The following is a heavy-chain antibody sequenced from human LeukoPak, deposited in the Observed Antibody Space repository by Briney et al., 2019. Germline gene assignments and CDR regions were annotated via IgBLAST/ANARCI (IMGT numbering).Heavy chain of an antibody. D-gene: IGHD6-19*01. CDR1: GYTFTSYG. V-gene: IGHV1-18*01. CDR3: ARDGDSVAVAGYYYYYMDV. J-gene: IGHJ6*03. CDR2: ISAYNGKT. Sequence: SSVKVSCKASGYTFTSYGISWVRQAPGQGLEWMGCISAYNGKTNYAQKLQGRVTMTTDTSTSTAYMELRSLRSDDTAVYYCARDGDSVAVAGYYYYYMDVWGKGTTVSVSS.